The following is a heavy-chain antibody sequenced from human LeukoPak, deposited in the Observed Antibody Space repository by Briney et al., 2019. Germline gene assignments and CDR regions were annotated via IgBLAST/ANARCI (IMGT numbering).Heavy chain of an antibody. CDR3: ARDRGYYYDSSGYYTLGY. CDR2: ISAYNGNT. D-gene: IGHD3-22*01. J-gene: IGHJ4*02. V-gene: IGHV1-18*01. Sequence: ASVTVSCKASGYTFTSYGISWVRQAPGQGLEWMGWISAYNGNTNYAQKLQGRVTMTTDTSTSTAYMELRSLRSDDTAVYYCARDRGYYYDSSGYYTLGYWGQGTLVTVSS. CDR1: GYTFTSYG.